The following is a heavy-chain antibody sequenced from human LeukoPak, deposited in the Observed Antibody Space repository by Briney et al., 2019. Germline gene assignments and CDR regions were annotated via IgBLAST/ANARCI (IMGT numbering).Heavy chain of an antibody. D-gene: IGHD6-19*01. CDR1: GHTFSSYA. CDR2: ISGSGGST. V-gene: IGHV3-23*01. CDR3: AKPISSGWYSFDY. J-gene: IGHJ4*02. Sequence: GGSLRLSCAASGHTFSSYAMSWVRQAPGKGLEWVSAISGSGGSTYSADSVKGRFTISRDNSKNTLYLQINSLRAEDTAVYYCAKPISSGWYSFDYWGQGTLVTVSS.